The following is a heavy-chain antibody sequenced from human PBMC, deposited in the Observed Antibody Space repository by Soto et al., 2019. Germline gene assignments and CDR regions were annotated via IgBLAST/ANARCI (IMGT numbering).Heavy chain of an antibody. D-gene: IGHD2-15*01. J-gene: IGHJ4*02. Sequence: SETLSLTCTVSGGSISSNSYSWGWIRQPPGKGLEWIGSIYYSGGTYYNPSLKSRVTISVDTSKNQFSLKLSSVTAADTAVYYCARLVEDIVVVVSDDFDYWGQGTLVTVS. V-gene: IGHV4-39*01. CDR2: IYYSGGT. CDR1: GGSISSNSYS. CDR3: ARLVEDIVVVVSDDFDY.